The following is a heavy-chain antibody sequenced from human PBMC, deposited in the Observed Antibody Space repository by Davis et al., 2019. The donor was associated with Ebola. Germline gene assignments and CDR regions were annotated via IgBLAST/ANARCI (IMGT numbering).Heavy chain of an antibody. D-gene: IGHD5-18*01. CDR1: GFTFSSYA. J-gene: IGHJ4*02. CDR3: ARGGKGDTVMVTNY. CDR2: ISYDGSNK. V-gene: IGHV3-30-3*01. Sequence: PGGSLRLSCAASGFTFSSYAMHWVRQAPGKGLEWVAVISYDGSNKYYADSVQGRFTISSDNAKNTLYLQMNSLSAEDTAVYYCARGGKGDTVMVTNYWGQGTLVTVSS.